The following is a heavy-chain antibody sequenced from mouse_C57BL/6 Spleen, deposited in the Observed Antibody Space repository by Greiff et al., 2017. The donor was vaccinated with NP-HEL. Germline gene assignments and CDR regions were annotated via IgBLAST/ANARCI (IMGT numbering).Heavy chain of an antibody. Sequence: EVQLQESGPELVKPGASVKIPCKASGYTFTDYNMDWVKQSHGKSLEWIGDINPNNGGTIYNQKFKGKATLTVDKSSSTAYMELRSLTSEDTAVYYCARVESYSNYVPYFDYWGQGTTLTVSS. CDR1: GYTFTDYN. J-gene: IGHJ2*01. D-gene: IGHD2-5*01. CDR3: ARVESYSNYVPYFDY. CDR2: INPNNGGT. V-gene: IGHV1-18*01.